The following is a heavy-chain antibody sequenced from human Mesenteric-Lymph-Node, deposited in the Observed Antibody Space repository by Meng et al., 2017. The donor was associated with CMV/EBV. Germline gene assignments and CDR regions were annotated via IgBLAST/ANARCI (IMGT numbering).Heavy chain of an antibody. V-gene: IGHV3-21*01. CDR2: ISSTTTYI. D-gene: IGHD3-3*01. CDR3: AREGAYYDFWSGPRQWYFDL. J-gene: IGHJ2*01. CDR1: GFFFNKYT. Sequence: GGSLRLSCAASGFFFNKYTMHWVRQAPGKGLEWVSSISSTTTYIYYADSLKDRFTISRDNAKNPLYLQMNSLRAEETAVYYGAREGAYYDFWSGPRQWYFDLWGRGTLVTVSS.